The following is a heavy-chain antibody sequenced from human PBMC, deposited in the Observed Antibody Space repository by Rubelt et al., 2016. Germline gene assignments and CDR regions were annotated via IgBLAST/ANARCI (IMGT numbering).Heavy chain of an antibody. CDR3: ARAETTAMVRHYYYGMDV. CDR1: GGSISSYY. J-gene: IGHJ6*02. Sequence: QVQLRESGPGLVKPSETLSLTCTVSGGSISSYYWSWIRQPPGKGLAWIGYIYYSGSTNYNPSLKILVTISVDTSKNQFSLKLSSVTAADTAVYYCARAETTAMVRHYYYGMDVWGQGTTVTVSS. V-gene: IGHV4-59*01. CDR2: IYYSGST. D-gene: IGHD5-18*01.